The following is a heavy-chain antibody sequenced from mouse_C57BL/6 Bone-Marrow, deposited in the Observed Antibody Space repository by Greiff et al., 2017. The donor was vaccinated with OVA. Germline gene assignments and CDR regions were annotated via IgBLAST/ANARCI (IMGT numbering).Heavy chain of an antibody. CDR3: ARDPHKDYFDY. Sequence: EVQLVESGPGLVKPSQSLSLTCSVTGYSITSGYYWNWIRQFPGNKLEWMGYISYDGSNNYNPSLKNRISITRDTSKNQFFLKLNSVTTEDTATYYCARDPHKDYFDYWGQGTTLTVSS. V-gene: IGHV3-6*01. D-gene: IGHD6-1*01. CDR1: GYSITSGYY. CDR2: ISYDGSN. J-gene: IGHJ2*01.